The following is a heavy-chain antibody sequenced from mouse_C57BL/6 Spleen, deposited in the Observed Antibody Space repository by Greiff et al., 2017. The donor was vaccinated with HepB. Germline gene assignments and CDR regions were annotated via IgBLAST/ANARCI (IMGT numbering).Heavy chain of an antibody. CDR2: IDPEDGET. D-gene: IGHD1-1*01. J-gene: IGHJ4*01. Sequence: EVKLEESGAELVKPGASVKLSCTASGFNIKDYYMHWVRQRTEQGLEWIGRIDPEDGETKYAPKFQGKATITADTATNTAYLQLSRLTSEDTAVYYCASYGSSPIDYWGQGTSVTVSS. CDR1: GFNIKDYY. CDR3: ASYGSSPIDY. V-gene: IGHV14-2*01.